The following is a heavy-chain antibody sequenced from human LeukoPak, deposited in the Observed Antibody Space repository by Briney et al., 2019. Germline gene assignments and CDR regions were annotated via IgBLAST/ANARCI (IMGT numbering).Heavy chain of an antibody. Sequence: PGGSLRLSCAVSGFPFTRFYMSWLRQAPGKGLEWISYIGLSGSPLDYADSVRGRFTISRDNAKNSLYLELNSLRAEDTAVYYCARKDFSSGSFSYWGQGTLVTVSS. CDR3: ARKDFSSGSFSY. V-gene: IGHV3-11*04. J-gene: IGHJ4*02. CDR1: GFPFTRFY. CDR2: IGLSGSPL. D-gene: IGHD3-22*01.